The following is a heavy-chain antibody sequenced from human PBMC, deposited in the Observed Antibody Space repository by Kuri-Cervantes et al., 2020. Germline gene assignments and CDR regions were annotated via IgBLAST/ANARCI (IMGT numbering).Heavy chain of an antibody. CDR3: AKDSTTCFDY. J-gene: IGHJ4*02. CDR2: ISHDGTYK. CDR1: GFTVSSNY. D-gene: IGHD2/OR15-2a*01. V-gene: IGHV3-30*18. Sequence: GESLKISCAASGFTVSSNYMSWVRQAPGKGLEWVAGISHDGTYKYYGDSVKGRFTISRDNSKNTLNLQVNSLRAEDTAVYYCAKDSTTCFDYWGQGTLVTVSS.